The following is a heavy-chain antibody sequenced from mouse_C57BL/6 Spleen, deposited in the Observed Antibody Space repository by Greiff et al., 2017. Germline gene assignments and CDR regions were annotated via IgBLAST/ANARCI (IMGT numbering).Heavy chain of an antibody. D-gene: IGHD1-1*01. J-gene: IGHJ1*03. CDR3: ARSYITTVVATNYFDV. Sequence: QVQLQQSGAELMKPGASVKLSCKATGYTFTGYWIEWVKQRPGHGLEWIGEILPGSGSTNYNEKFKGKATFTADTSSNTAYMQLSSLTTEDSAIYYCARSYITTVVATNYFDVWGTGTTVTVSS. CDR1: GYTFTGYW. CDR2: ILPGSGST. V-gene: IGHV1-9*01.